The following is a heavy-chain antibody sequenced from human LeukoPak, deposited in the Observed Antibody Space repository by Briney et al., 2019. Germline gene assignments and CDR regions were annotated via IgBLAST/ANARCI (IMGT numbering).Heavy chain of an antibody. CDR2: IYSGGST. D-gene: IGHD3-3*01. CDR1: GFTVSSNY. CDR3: ARSGGDFWSGYHAFDI. Sequence: PGGSLRLSCAASGFTVSSNYMSWVRQAPGKGLEWVSVIYSGGSTYYADSVKGRFTISRDNSKNTLYLQMNSLRAEDTAVYYCARSGGDFWSGYHAFDIWGQGTMVTVSS. J-gene: IGHJ3*02. V-gene: IGHV3-53*01.